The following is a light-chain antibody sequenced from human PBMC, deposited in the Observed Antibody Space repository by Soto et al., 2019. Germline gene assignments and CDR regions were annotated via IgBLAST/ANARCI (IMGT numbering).Light chain of an antibody. Sequence: DIQMTQSPSPLSASVGDRVTITCRASQSISSWLAWYQQQPGKAPKLLIYKASSLESGVPSRFSGSGSGTEFTLTISSLQPDDFATYYCQQYNSYPYTFGQGTKLEIK. J-gene: IGKJ2*01. V-gene: IGKV1-5*03. CDR2: KAS. CDR3: QQYNSYPYT. CDR1: QSISSW.